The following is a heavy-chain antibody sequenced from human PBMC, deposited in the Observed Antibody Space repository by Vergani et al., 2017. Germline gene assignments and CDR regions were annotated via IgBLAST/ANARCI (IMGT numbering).Heavy chain of an antibody. J-gene: IGHJ4*02. V-gene: IGHV3-48*01. CDR3: ARDLNYYDSSGYEPVDY. CDR1: GFTFSSYS. D-gene: IGHD3-22*01. Sequence: EVQLVESGGGLVQPGGSLRLSCAASGFTFSSYSMNWVRQAPGKGLEWVSYISSSSSTIYYADSVKGRFTISRDNANNSLYLQMNSLRAEDTAVYYCARDLNYYDSSGYEPVDYWGQGTLVTVSS. CDR2: ISSSSSTI.